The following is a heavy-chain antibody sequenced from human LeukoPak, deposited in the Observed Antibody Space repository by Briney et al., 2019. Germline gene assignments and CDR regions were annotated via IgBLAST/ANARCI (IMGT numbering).Heavy chain of an antibody. CDR3: AKSDHGNGDYDY. CDR2: ISYDGSNK. D-gene: IGHD1-26*01. V-gene: IGHV3-30*04. CDR1: GFTFSSYA. Sequence: PGGSLRLSCAASGFTFSSYAMHWVRQAPGKGLEWVAVISYDGSNKYYADSVKGRFTISRDNAKNTLYLQMNSLEPEDTALYYRAKSDHGNGDYDYWGQGTLVTVSS. J-gene: IGHJ4*02.